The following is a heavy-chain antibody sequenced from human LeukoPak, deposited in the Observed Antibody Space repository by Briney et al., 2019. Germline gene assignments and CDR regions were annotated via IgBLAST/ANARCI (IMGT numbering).Heavy chain of an antibody. J-gene: IGHJ4*02. V-gene: IGHV4-30-4*07. CDR2: IYYSGST. Sequence: SETLSLTCAVSGGSISSGGYSWSWIRQPPGKGLEWIGYIYYSGSTYYNPSLKSRVTISVDTSKNQFSLKLSSVTAADTAVYYCARGGWPFDSWGQGTLITVSS. CDR1: GGSISSGGYS. D-gene: IGHD6-19*01. CDR3: ARGGWPFDS.